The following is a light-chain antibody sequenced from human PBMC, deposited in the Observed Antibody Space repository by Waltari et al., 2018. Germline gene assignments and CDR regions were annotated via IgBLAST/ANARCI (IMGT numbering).Light chain of an antibody. CDR1: GSNIGDNY. J-gene: IGLJ3*02. Sequence: QSVLTQPPSASGTPGQRVTISCSGSGSNIGDNYVYWYHQLPGMAPKLLIYRDDGRPSGVPDRFSGSKSGTSASLAISVLRSEDAGDYYCAAWDDSLSGRVFGGGTKLTVL. CDR3: AAWDDSLSGRV. V-gene: IGLV1-47*01. CDR2: RDD.